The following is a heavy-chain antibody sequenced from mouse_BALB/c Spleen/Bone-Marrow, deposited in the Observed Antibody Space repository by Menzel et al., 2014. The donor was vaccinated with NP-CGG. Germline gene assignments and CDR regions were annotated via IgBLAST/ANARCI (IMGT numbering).Heavy chain of an antibody. CDR1: GYTFTSYW. V-gene: IGHV1S22*01. CDR3: TRSPITTIVAETMDY. CDR2: IYPGSGST. D-gene: IGHD1-1*01. Sequence: KQSGSELVRPGASVKLSCKASGYTFTSYWMHWVKQRPGQGLGWIGNIYPGSGSTNYDEKFKNKATLTVDTSSSTAYMQLSSLTSEDSAVYYCTRSPITTIVAETMDYWGQGTSVTVSS. J-gene: IGHJ4*01.